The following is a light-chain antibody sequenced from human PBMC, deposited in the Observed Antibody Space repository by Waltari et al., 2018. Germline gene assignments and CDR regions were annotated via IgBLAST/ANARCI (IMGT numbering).Light chain of an antibody. V-gene: IGKV3-20*01. CDR2: GAS. Sequence: DTVLTQSPDTVSLSPGDRGTLSCRASQSVTSIALSWFQQRPGQAPRLLIYGASNRATDIPDRFSGSGSGTDFTLTISRLEPEDVAVYYCQHYDGSVVTFGGGTKVEI. J-gene: IGKJ4*01. CDR3: QHYDGSVVT. CDR1: QSVTSIA.